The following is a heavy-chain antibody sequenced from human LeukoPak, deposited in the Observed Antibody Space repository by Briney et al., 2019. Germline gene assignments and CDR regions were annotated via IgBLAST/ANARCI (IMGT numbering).Heavy chain of an antibody. J-gene: IGHJ4*02. CDR1: GFTFSSYW. D-gene: IGHD5-24*01. CDR3: ARHRDTYFDY. V-gene: IGHV3-7*01. Sequence: GGSLRLSCAASGFTFSSYWMTWVRQAPGKGLEWVVNIKHDGSEKYYVDSVRGRFTISRDNAENSLYLQMNSLSAEDTAVYSCARHRDTYFDYWGQGTLVTVSS. CDR2: IKHDGSEK.